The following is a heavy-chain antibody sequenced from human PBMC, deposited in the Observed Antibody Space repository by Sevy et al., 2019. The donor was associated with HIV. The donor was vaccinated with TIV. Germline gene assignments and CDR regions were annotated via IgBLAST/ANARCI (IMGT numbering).Heavy chain of an antibody. Sequence: ASVKVSCKASGYTFNSHDINWVRQATGQGLEWMGWMNPDSGNTGYARKFQGRLTMTRQISTNTAYMELSGLTSEDTAVYFCAREGGGGYSGYEQPSAYYYYGMDVWGPGTTVTVSS. J-gene: IGHJ6*02. CDR2: MNPDSGNT. V-gene: IGHV1-8*01. CDR1: GYTFNSHD. D-gene: IGHD5-12*01. CDR3: AREGGGGYSGYEQPSAYYYYGMDV.